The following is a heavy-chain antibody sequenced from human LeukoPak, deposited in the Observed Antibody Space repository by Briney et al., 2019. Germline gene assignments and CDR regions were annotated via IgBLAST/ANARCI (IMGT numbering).Heavy chain of an antibody. CDR2: IFPSDSDT. V-gene: IGHV5-51*01. Sequence: GESLKISCQGFGYRFTTYWIAWVRQMPGKGLEWMGIIFPSDSDTRYSPSFQGQVTLSADKSISTAYLQWSSLKASDTAMYYCARRQGRQNWFDPWGQGTLVTVSS. CDR3: ARRQGRQNWFDP. J-gene: IGHJ5*02. CDR1: GYRFTTYW. D-gene: IGHD1-1*01.